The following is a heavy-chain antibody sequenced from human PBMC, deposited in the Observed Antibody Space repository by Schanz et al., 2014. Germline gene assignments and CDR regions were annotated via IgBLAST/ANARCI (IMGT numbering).Heavy chain of an antibody. CDR1: GFTFSSYA. D-gene: IGHD2-21*02. J-gene: IGHJ2*01. Sequence: VQLVESGGGLAQPGGSLRLSCAASGFTFSSYAMSWVRQAPGKGLEWVSAISGSGGSTYYADSVKGRFTISRDNSKNTLYLQMNSLRAEDTAVYFCAKDLGVDCGDGCFNWYFDLWGRGTLVTVSS. CDR3: AKDLGVDCGDGCFNWYFDL. V-gene: IGHV3-23*04. CDR2: ISGSGGST.